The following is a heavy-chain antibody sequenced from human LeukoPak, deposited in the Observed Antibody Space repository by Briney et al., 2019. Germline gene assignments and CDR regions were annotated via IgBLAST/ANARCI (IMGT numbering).Heavy chain of an antibody. CDR2: IYTSGST. CDR3: ARHGRSAYYDFWSGYSYYYYMDV. CDR1: GGSISSYY. D-gene: IGHD3-3*01. V-gene: IGHV4-4*09. J-gene: IGHJ6*03. Sequence: SETLSLTCTVSGGSISSYYWSWIRQPPGKGVEWIGYIYTSGSTNYNPSLKSRVTISVDTSKNQFSLKLSSVTAADTAVYYCARHGRSAYYDFWSGYSYYYYMDVWGKGTTVTVSS.